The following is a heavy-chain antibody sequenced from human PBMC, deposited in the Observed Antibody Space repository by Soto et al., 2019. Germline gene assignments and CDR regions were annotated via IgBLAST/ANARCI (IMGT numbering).Heavy chain of an antibody. Sequence: PGGSLRLSCAASGFTFNVYYMGWIRQAPGKRLEWVSYISSSGATMYYADSVKGRFTISRDNAKNSLYLQMNSLRAEDTAVYFCARARDTEIETFDYWGQGTRVTVSS. J-gene: IGHJ4*02. D-gene: IGHD5-18*01. CDR1: GFTFNVYY. V-gene: IGHV3-11*01. CDR2: ISSSGATM. CDR3: ARARDTEIETFDY.